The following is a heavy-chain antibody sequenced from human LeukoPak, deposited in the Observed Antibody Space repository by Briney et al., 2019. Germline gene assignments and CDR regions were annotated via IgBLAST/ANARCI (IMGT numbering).Heavy chain of an antibody. V-gene: IGHV1-18*01. CDR3: ARDLYDSSPGGYTDY. Sequence: ASVKVSCKASGYTFTSYGISWVRQAPGQGLEWMGWISAYNGNTNYAQKLQGRVTMTTDTSTSTAYVELRRLRSDDTAVYYCARDLYDSSPGGYTDYWGQGTLVTVSS. J-gene: IGHJ4*02. D-gene: IGHD3-22*01. CDR1: GYTFTSYG. CDR2: ISAYNGNT.